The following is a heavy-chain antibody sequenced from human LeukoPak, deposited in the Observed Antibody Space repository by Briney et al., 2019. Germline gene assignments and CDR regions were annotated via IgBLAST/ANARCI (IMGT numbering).Heavy chain of an antibody. CDR1: GFTFSSYS. Sequence: GGSLRLSCAASGFTFSSYSMNWARQAPGKGLEWVSSISSSSSYIYYADSVKGRFTISRDNAKNSLYLQMNSLRAEDTAVYYCARDGGYSSGWYGPRWFDPWGQGTLVTVSS. V-gene: IGHV3-21*01. J-gene: IGHJ5*02. CDR2: ISSSSSYI. CDR3: ARDGGYSSGWYGPRWFDP. D-gene: IGHD6-19*01.